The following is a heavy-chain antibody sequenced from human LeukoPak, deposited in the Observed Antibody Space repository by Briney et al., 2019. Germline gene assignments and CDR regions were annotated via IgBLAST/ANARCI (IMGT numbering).Heavy chain of an antibody. J-gene: IGHJ3*02. CDR1: GFTFSSYA. CDR3: ARDCVTIFGVVIINWAFDI. V-gene: IGHV3-30-3*01. CDR2: ISYDGSNK. Sequence: GGSLRLSCAASGFTFSSYAMHWVRQAPGKGLEWVAVISYDGSNKYYADSVKGRFTISRDNSKNTLYLQMNSLRAEGTAVYYCARDCVTIFGVVIINWAFDIWGQGTMVTVSS. D-gene: IGHD3-3*01.